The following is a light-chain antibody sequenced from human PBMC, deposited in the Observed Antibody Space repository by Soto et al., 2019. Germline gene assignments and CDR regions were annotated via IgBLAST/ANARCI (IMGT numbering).Light chain of an antibody. CDR2: AAS. J-gene: IGKJ3*01. V-gene: IGKV1-39*01. Sequence: DIQMTQSPSSLSASVGDRVTITCRASQSISSYLNWYQQKPGKAPKLLIYAASSLQSGVPSRFSGSGSGTDFNLTISSLQPEDFATYYFQQSYSTPLFTFGPGTKVDIK. CDR1: QSISSY. CDR3: QQSYSTPLFT.